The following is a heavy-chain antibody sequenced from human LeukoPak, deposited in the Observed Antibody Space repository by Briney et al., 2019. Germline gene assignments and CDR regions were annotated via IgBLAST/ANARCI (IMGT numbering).Heavy chain of an antibody. V-gene: IGHV1-18*01. Sequence: ASVKVSCKASGYTFTSYDIGWVRQAPGQGLEWMGWISAYNGNTNYAQKLQGRVTMTTDTSTSTAYMELRSLRSDDTAVYYCARVDMVRGVITGGVHWGQGTLVTVSS. CDR3: ARVDMVRGVITGGVH. CDR1: GYTFTSYD. J-gene: IGHJ4*02. CDR2: ISAYNGNT. D-gene: IGHD3-10*01.